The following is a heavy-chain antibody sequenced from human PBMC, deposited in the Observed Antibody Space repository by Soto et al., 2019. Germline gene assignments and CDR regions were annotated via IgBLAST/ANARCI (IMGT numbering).Heavy chain of an antibody. D-gene: IGHD3-3*01. J-gene: IGHJ6*02. V-gene: IGHV4-59*01. CDR2: ILSSGST. CDR1: GGSISRYY. CDR3: AREYYDFWSVTYSYYGLDV. Sequence: SETLSLTCTVSGGSISRYYWSWIRQAPGRGLEWIGNILSSGSTNYNPSLKSRVAISVDTSKNQVSLKLNAVTTADTAVYYCAREYYDFWSVTYSYYGLDVWGQGTTVTVSS.